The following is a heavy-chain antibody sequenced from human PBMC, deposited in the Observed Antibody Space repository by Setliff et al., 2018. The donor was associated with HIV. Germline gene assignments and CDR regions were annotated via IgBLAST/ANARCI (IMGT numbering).Heavy chain of an antibody. J-gene: IGHJ6*03. V-gene: IGHV4-4*07. D-gene: IGHD6-13*01. Sequence: SETLSLTCTVSGGSISSYYLSWIRQPAGKGLEWIGRIYTSGSTNYNPSLKSRVTMSVDTSKNQFSLKLSSVVAADTAVYYCARVSCSSWYSIPRYYYYSMDVWGNGTTVTVSS. CDR2: IYTSGST. CDR3: ARVSCSSWYSIPRYYYYSMDV. CDR1: GGSISSYY.